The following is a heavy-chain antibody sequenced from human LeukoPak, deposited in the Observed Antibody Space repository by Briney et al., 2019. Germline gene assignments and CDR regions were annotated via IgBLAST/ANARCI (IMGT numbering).Heavy chain of an antibody. Sequence: SETLSLTCTVSGGSISSSSYYWSWIRQPPGKGLEWIGYIYYSGSTYYNPSLKSRVTISVDTSKNQFSLKLSSVTAADTAVYYCARVWMATANDAFDIWGQGTMVTVSS. V-gene: IGHV4-30-4*08. D-gene: IGHD5-24*01. J-gene: IGHJ3*02. CDR3: ARVWMATANDAFDI. CDR2: IYYSGST. CDR1: GGSISSSSYY.